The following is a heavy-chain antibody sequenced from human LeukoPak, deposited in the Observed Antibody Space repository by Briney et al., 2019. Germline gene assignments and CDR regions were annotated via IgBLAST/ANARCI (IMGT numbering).Heavy chain of an antibody. Sequence: GGSLRLSCAASGFTFSSYSMNWVRQAPGKGLEWVSSISSSSSYIYYADSVKGRFTISRDNAKNSLYLQMNSLRAEDTAVYYCASSEYYYYGMDVWGQGTTVTVSS. J-gene: IGHJ6*02. CDR3: ASSEYYYYGMDV. CDR2: ISSSSSYI. V-gene: IGHV3-21*04. CDR1: GFTFSSYS.